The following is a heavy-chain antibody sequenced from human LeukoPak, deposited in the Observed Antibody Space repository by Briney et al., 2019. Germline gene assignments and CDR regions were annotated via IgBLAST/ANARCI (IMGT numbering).Heavy chain of an antibody. CDR2: ISDDGSNK. CDR3: AKDNVAAAGRYFDY. D-gene: IGHD6-13*01. J-gene: IGHJ4*02. Sequence: GGSLRLSCAASGFTFSNYDMHWVRQAPGKGLEWVALISDDGSNKYFADSVKVRFTISRDNSKNTLYLQMHSLRAEDTAVYYCAKDNVAAAGRYFDYWGQGTLVTVSS. CDR1: GFTFSNYD. V-gene: IGHV3-30*18.